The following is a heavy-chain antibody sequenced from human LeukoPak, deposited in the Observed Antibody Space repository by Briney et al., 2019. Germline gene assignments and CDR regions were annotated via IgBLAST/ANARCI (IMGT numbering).Heavy chain of an antibody. CDR1: GFTFSSYA. Sequence: GGSLRLSCAASGFTFSSYAMSWVRQAPGKGLEWVSAISGSGGSTYYADSVKGRFTISRDNSKNTLYLQMNSLRAEDTAVYYCAKDLRYCSGGSCRRGYYYYGMDVWGQGTTVTVSS. CDR2: ISGSGGST. J-gene: IGHJ6*02. CDR3: AKDLRYCSGGSCRRGYYYYGMDV. D-gene: IGHD2-15*01. V-gene: IGHV3-23*01.